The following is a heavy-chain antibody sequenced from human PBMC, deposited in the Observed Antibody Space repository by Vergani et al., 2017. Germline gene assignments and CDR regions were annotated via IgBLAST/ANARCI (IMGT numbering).Heavy chain of an antibody. CDR1: GFTLSSHA. J-gene: IGHJ6*03. CDR2: IWYDGSKE. CDR3: ARSGYCAHGVCYMTYYYYMDV. Sequence: QVQLAESVGGVVQPGRSLRLSCAGSGFTLSSHAMHWVRQAPGKGLEWVAFIWYDGSKEYYADSVKGRFTISRDNSKNTLYLQMNNLRAADTAVYYCARSGYCAHGVCYMTYYYYMDVWGKGTAVTVSS. V-gene: IGHV3-33*01. D-gene: IGHD2-8*01.